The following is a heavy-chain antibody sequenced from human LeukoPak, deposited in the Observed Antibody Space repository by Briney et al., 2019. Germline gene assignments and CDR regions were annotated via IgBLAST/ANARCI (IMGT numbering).Heavy chain of an antibody. D-gene: IGHD3-9*01. CDR3: ARDHAYYDILTGYSPYVY. Sequence: ASVKVSCKASGYTFTSYDINWVRQATGQGLEWMGWMNPNSGNTGYAQKLQGRVTMTRNTSISTAYMELSSLRSDDTAVYYCARDHAYYDILTGYSPYVYWGQGTLVTVSS. J-gene: IGHJ4*02. CDR2: MNPNSGNT. V-gene: IGHV1-8*01. CDR1: GYTFTSYD.